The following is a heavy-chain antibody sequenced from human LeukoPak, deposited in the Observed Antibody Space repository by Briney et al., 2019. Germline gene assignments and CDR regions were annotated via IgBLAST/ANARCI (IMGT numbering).Heavy chain of an antibody. CDR1: GYTFTSYG. Sequence: VASVKVSCKASGYTFTSYGISWVRQAPGQGLEWMGWISAYNGNTNYAQKLQGRVTMTTDTSTSTACMELRSLRSDDTAVYYCARVPRIAAAGNVWFDPWGQGTLVTVSS. V-gene: IGHV1-18*01. D-gene: IGHD6-13*01. CDR3: ARVPRIAAAGNVWFDP. J-gene: IGHJ5*02. CDR2: ISAYNGNT.